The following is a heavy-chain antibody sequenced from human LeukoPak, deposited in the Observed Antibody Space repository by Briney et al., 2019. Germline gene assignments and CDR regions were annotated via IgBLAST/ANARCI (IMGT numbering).Heavy chain of an antibody. Sequence: SETLSLTCAVYGGSFSGYYWSWIRQPPGKGLEWIGEINHSGSTNYNPSLKSRVTISVDTSKNQFSLKLSSVTAADTAVYYCASSGYCSSTSCLSLGMGVWGQGTTVTVSS. CDR2: INHSGST. V-gene: IGHV4-34*01. CDR1: GGSFSGYY. D-gene: IGHD2-2*01. CDR3: ASSGYCSSTSCLSLGMGV. J-gene: IGHJ6*02.